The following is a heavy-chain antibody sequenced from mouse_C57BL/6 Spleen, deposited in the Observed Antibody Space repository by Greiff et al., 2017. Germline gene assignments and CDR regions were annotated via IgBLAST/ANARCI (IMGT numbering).Heavy chain of an antibody. CDR1: GYTFTSYW. J-gene: IGHJ1*03. Sequence: QVQLQQPGAELVKPGASVTLSCKASGYTFTSYWMHWVKQRPGQGLEWIGMIHPNSGSTNYNEKFKSKATLTVDKSSSTAYMTLSSLPSEDSAVYYCARNGNWYFDVWGTGTTVTVSS. V-gene: IGHV1-64*01. CDR2: IHPNSGST. D-gene: IGHD2-1*01. CDR3: ARNGNWYFDV.